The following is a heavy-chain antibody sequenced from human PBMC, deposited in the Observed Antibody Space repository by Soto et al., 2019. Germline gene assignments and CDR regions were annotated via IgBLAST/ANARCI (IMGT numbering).Heavy chain of an antibody. CDR3: ARDNYGGMLYC. J-gene: IGHJ4*02. V-gene: IGHV4-31*03. CDR1: GGSVLSGTHS. D-gene: IGHD2-21*01. Sequence: SETLSLTCTVSGGSVLSGTHSWTWIHQRPGKGLEWIGKIFFSGDTHYNPALKSRLFFSIDTANNQFSLKRTSVTPADTAIYYCARDNYGGMLYCWGRGTLVT. CDR2: IFFSGDT.